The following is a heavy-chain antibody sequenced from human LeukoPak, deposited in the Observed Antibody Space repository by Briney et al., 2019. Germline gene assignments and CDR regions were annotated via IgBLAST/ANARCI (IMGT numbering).Heavy chain of an antibody. Sequence: ASVKVSCKASGYTFTNYDINWVRQATGQGLEWMGWMNPNSGNTGYAQKFQGRVTMTRDTSISTAYMELTSLTSDDTAIFYCARTGMGGNVWIDSWGQGTLVTVSS. J-gene: IGHJ5*01. CDR1: GYTFTNYD. CDR2: MNPNSGNT. CDR3: ARTGMGGNVWIDS. D-gene: IGHD1-26*01. V-gene: IGHV1-8*01.